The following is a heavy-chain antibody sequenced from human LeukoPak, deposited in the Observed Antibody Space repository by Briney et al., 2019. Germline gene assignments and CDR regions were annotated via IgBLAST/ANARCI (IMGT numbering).Heavy chain of an antibody. Sequence: PGRSLRLSCAASGFTFSSYAMHWVRQAPGKGLEWVAVISYDGSNKYYADSVKGRFTISRDNSKNTLYLQMNSLRAGDTAVYYCARNSNYYGMDVWGQGTTVTVSS. CDR3: ARNSNYYGMDV. J-gene: IGHJ6*02. V-gene: IGHV3-30-3*01. CDR1: GFTFSSYA. D-gene: IGHD4-23*01. CDR2: ISYDGSNK.